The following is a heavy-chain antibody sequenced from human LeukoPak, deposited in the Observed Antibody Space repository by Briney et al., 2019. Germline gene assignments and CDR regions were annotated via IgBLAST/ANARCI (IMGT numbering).Heavy chain of an antibody. D-gene: IGHD2-15*01. V-gene: IGHV3-48*03. CDR1: GLTFSDYE. Sequence: PGGSLRLSCVASGLTFSDYEMNWVRQAPGKGLEWISYIRNSGTTIYYAASVKGRFTIFRDNAKNSLYLQMNSLRAEDTAVYVSAGGTGDSSGYCSGGRCSPTCQVWGQGTLVSVSS. J-gene: IGHJ4*02. CDR3: AGGTGDSSGYCSGGRCSPTCQV. CDR2: IRNSGTTI.